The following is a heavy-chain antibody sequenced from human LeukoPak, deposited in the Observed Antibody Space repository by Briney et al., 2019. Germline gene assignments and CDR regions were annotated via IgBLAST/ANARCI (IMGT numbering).Heavy chain of an antibody. Sequence: SETLSLTCTVSGGSVSSGSYYWSWIRQPPGKGLEWIGYIYYSGSTNYNPSLKSRVTISVDTSKNQFSLKLSSVTAADTAVYYCARDKGYYGMDVWGQGITVTVSS. V-gene: IGHV4-61*01. J-gene: IGHJ6*02. CDR2: IYYSGST. CDR1: GGSVSSGSYY. CDR3: ARDKGYYGMDV.